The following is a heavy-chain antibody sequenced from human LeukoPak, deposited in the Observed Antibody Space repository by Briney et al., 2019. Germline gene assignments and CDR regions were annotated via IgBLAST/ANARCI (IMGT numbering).Heavy chain of an antibody. CDR1: GFIVSSNY. Sequence: PGGSLRLSCAASGFIVSSNYMSWVRQAPGKGLEWVSVIYSGSNTYYADSVKGRFTISRDNSKNTLYLQMNSLRAEDTAVYYCAKVSSGWYAGYFDYWGQGTLVTVSS. D-gene: IGHD6-19*01. V-gene: IGHV3-53*01. CDR3: AKVSSGWYAGYFDY. CDR2: IYSGSNT. J-gene: IGHJ4*02.